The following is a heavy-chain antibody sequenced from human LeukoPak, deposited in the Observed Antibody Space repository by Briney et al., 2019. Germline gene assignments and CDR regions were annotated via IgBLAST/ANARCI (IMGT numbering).Heavy chain of an antibody. V-gene: IGHV4-30-4*01. D-gene: IGHD6-13*01. CDR3: ARIAAAGADNWFDP. J-gene: IGHJ5*02. CDR1: GGSISSGDYY. CDR2: IYYSGST. Sequence: SQTLSLTCTVSGGSISSGDYYWSWIRQPPGKGLEWIGYIYYSGSTYYNPSLKSRVTISVDTSKNQFSLKLSSVTAADTAVYYCARIAAAGADNWFDPWGQGTLVTVSS.